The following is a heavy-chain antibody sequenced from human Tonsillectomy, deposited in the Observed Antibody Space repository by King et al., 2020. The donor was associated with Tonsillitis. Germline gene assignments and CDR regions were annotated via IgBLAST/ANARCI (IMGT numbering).Heavy chain of an antibody. D-gene: IGHD3-10*01. CDR1: GFTFSNPW. CDR2: IKSKTDGGTT. Sequence: VQLVESGGGLVKPGGSLRLSCAASGFTFSNPWMSWVRQAPGKGLEWVGRIKSKTDGGTTDYAAPVKGRFTISRDDSKNTLYLQMNSLKTEDTAVYYCTTDITMVRGVIIPFDYWGQGTLVTVSS. J-gene: IGHJ4*02. V-gene: IGHV3-15*01. CDR3: TTDITMVRGVIIPFDY.